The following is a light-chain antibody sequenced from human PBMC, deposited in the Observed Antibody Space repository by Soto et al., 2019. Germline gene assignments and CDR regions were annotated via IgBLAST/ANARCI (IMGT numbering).Light chain of an antibody. V-gene: IGKV3-20*01. CDR2: GTS. CDR1: QSVSSSF. Sequence: EIVLTQSPGTLSLSPGERATLSCRASQSVSSSFLAWYQQKPGQAPRLLIYGTSTTATGIPDRFSGSGSGTDFTLTISRLEPEDFAVYYCQQYGSSSGAFGQGTKVDIK. CDR3: QQYGSSSGA. J-gene: IGKJ1*01.